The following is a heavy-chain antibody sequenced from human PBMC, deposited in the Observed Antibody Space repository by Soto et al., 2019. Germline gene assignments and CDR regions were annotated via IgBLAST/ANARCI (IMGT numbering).Heavy chain of an antibody. Sequence: ESGGGVVQPGGSLRLSCAVSESIFRGYGMHWVRQAPGKGLEWVAIIRFDGSNIHYADYVMGRFTISRDNSKNMLYLEMNNLRVEDTAVYYCARDGVGVTTSWGFLDYWGQGTLVTVSA. V-gene: IGHV3-33*01. D-gene: IGHD3-22*01. CDR2: IRFDGSNI. CDR1: ESIFRGYG. CDR3: ARDGVGVTTSWGFLDY. J-gene: IGHJ4*02.